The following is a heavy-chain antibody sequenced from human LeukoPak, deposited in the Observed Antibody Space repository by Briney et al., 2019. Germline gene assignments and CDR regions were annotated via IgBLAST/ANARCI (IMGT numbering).Heavy chain of an antibody. CDR1: EFTFSIYT. J-gene: IGHJ6*03. CDR2: IKQDGSEK. D-gene: IGHD4-17*01. V-gene: IGHV3-7*03. Sequence: GGSLRLSCAASEFTFSIYTMHWFRQAPGRGLEWVANIKQDGSEKYYVDSVKGRFTISRDNAKNSLYLQMNSLTTEDTAVYYCTTDPDRRTFSGYGHYSPYFYMDVWGKGTTVTVSS. CDR3: TTDPDRRTFSGYGHYSPYFYMDV.